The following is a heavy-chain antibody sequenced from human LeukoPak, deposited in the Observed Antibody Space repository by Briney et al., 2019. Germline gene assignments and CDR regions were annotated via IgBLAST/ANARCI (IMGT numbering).Heavy chain of an antibody. V-gene: IGHV3-7*01. CDR3: ARDRIAVASDPFDY. Sequence: PGGSLRLSCAASGFTFSRYWMSWVRQAPGKGLDWVAKINQEGSEKSYVDSVKGRFTISKDNAKNSLYLQMNSLRAEDTAVYYCARDRIAVASDPFDYWGQGTLVTVSS. CDR2: INQEGSEK. CDR1: GFTFSRYW. J-gene: IGHJ4*02. D-gene: IGHD6-19*01.